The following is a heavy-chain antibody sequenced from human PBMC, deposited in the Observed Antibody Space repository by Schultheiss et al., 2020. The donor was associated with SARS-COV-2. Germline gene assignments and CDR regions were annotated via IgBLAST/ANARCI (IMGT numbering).Heavy chain of an antibody. CDR2: INPNSGGT. J-gene: IGHJ1*01. Sequence: ASVKVSCKASGYTFTGYYMHWVRQAPGQGLEWMGWINPNSGGTNYAQKFQGRVTMTRVTSISTAYMELSRLRSDDTAVYYCARDERWLQFVYFQHWGRGTLVTVSS. V-gene: IGHV1-2*02. CDR1: GYTFTGYY. D-gene: IGHD5-24*01. CDR3: ARDERWLQFVYFQH.